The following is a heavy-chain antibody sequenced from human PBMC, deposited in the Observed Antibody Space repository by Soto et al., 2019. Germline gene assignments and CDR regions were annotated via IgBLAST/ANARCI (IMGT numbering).Heavy chain of an antibody. CDR1: GGSFSGYY. J-gene: IGHJ6*03. Sequence: SETLSLTCAVYGGSFSGYYWSWIRQPPGKGLEWIGEINHSGSTNYNPSLKSRVTISVDTSKNQFSLKLSSVTAADTAVYYCARNSNCSSTSCYYRYMDVWGKGTTVTVS. V-gene: IGHV4-34*01. CDR2: INHSGST. D-gene: IGHD2-2*01. CDR3: ARNSNCSSTSCYYRYMDV.